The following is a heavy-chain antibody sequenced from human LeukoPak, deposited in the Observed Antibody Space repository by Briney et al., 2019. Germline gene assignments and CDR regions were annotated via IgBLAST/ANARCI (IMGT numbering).Heavy chain of an antibody. J-gene: IGHJ5*02. CDR2: INPSGGST. V-gene: IGHV1-46*01. CDR1: GYTFTSYY. D-gene: IGHD3-10*01. CDR3: ARVTTMVRGVTYLGFDP. Sequence: ASVKVSCKASGYTFTSYYMHWVRQAPGQGLEWMGIINPSGGSTSYAQKFQGRVTMTGDTSTSTVYMELSSLRSEDTAVYYCARVTTMVRGVTYLGFDPWGQGTLVTVSS.